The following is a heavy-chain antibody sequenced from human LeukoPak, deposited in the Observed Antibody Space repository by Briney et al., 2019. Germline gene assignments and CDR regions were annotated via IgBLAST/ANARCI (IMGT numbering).Heavy chain of an antibody. CDR3: AKARYYYDFWG. CDR2: ISYDGSNK. CDR1: GFTFSSYG. D-gene: IGHD3-3*01. J-gene: IGHJ4*02. Sequence: GGSLRLSCAASGFTFSSYGMHWVRQAPGKGLEWVAVISYDGSNKYYADSAKGRFTISRDNSKNTLYLQMNSLRAEDTAVYYCAKARYYYDFWGWGQGTLVTVSS. V-gene: IGHV3-30*18.